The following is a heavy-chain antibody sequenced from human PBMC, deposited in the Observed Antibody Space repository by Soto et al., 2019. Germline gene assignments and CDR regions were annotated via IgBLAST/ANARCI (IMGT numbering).Heavy chain of an antibody. CDR1: GGSFSGYY. Sequence: QVQLQQWGAGLLKPSETLSLTCAVYGGSFSGYYWSWIRQPPGKGLEWIGEINHSGSTNYNPSLKSRVTISVDTFKNQFSLKLSSVTAADTAVYYCARGSGVAARPDGVFDYWGQGTLVTVSS. CDR3: ARGSGVAARPDGVFDY. CDR2: INHSGST. V-gene: IGHV4-34*01. D-gene: IGHD6-6*01. J-gene: IGHJ4*02.